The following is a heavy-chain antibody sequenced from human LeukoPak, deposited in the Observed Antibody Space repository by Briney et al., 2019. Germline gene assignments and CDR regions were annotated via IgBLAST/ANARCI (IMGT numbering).Heavy chain of an antibody. CDR3: ARHGSYSLAF. J-gene: IGHJ4*02. D-gene: IGHD1-26*01. V-gene: IGHV4-4*02. CDR1: GGSISSGGY. CDR2: IYYIGST. Sequence: SETLSLTCAVSGGSISSGGYWSWLRQPPGKGLEWIGQIYYIGSTNYNPSLESRVIMSLDKSTNQSSLRFNSVTAADTAVYYCARHGSYSLAFWGQGALVTVSS.